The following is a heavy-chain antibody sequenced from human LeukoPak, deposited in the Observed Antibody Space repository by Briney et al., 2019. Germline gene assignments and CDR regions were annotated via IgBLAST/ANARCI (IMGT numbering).Heavy chain of an antibody. CDR3: AREPPMKFGELQMRYYYYGMDV. CDR2: MNPNSGNT. D-gene: IGHD3-10*01. CDR1: GYTFTSYD. V-gene: IGHV1-8*01. Sequence: GASVKVSCKASGYTFTSYDINWVRQATGQGLEWMGWMNPNSGNTGYAQRFQGRVTMTRNTSISTAYMELSSLRSEDTAVYYCAREPPMKFGELQMRYYYYGMDVWGQGTTVTVSS. J-gene: IGHJ6*02.